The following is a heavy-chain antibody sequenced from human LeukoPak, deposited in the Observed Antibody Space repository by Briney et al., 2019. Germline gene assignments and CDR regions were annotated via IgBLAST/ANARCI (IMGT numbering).Heavy chain of an antibody. J-gene: IGHJ4*02. CDR2: ISYDGSNK. D-gene: IGHD6-19*01. V-gene: IGHV3-30-3*02. Sequence: GRSLRLSCAASGFTFSSYAMHWVRQAPGKGLEWVAVISYDGSNKYYADSVKGRFTISRDNSKNTLYLQMNSLRAEDTAVYYCAKLDEAVAEPNDFDYWGQGTLVTVSS. CDR1: GFTFSSYA. CDR3: AKLDEAVAEPNDFDY.